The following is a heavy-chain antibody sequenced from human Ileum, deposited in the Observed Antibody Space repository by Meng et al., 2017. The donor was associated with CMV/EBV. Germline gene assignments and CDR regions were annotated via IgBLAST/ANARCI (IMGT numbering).Heavy chain of an antibody. CDR3: ARDKAHDY. CDR2: IYSGGST. Sequence: LSLTCAASGFTVSSNYMSWVRQAPGKGLEWVSVIYSGGSTYYADSVKGRFTISRDNSKNTLYLQMNSLRAEDTAVYYCARDKAHDYWGQGTLVTVS. CDR1: GFTVSSNY. V-gene: IGHV3-66*02. J-gene: IGHJ4*02.